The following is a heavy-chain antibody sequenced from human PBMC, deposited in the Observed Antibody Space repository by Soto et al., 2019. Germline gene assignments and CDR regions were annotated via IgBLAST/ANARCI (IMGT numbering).Heavy chain of an antibody. CDR2: ISPKSTYR. V-gene: IGHV3-11*06. J-gene: IGHJ4*02. D-gene: IGHD2-21*01. CDR1: GFPFSDYY. CDR3: ARGGGGGLFEH. Sequence: GGSLRLSCATSGFPFSDYYMSWIRQAPGKGLEWLTHISPKSTYRNYADSVKGRFTISRDNTKSSLFLQMNSLGVEDTAVYYCARGGGGGLFEHWGQGVLVTVSS.